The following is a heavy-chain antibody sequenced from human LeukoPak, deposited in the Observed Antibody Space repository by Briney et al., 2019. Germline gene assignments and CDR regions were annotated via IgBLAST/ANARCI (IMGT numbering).Heavy chain of an antibody. D-gene: IGHD3-22*01. J-gene: IGHJ4*02. V-gene: IGHV1-2*02. CDR2: INPNSGAT. Sequence: ASVKVSCKASGYTFTGYYMHWVRQAPGQGLEWMGWINPNSGATSYAQTFQGRVTMARDTSITTAYMELSRLRSDDTAVYYCARAVYYDSSGYFLGTTKYYFDYWGQGTLVTVSS. CDR3: ARAVYYDSSGYFLGTTKYYFDY. CDR1: GYTFTGYY.